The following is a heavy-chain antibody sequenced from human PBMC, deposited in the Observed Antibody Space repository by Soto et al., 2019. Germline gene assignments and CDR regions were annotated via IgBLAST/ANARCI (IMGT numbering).Heavy chain of an antibody. CDR3: ARGSSGWYSDY. D-gene: IGHD6-19*01. CDR1: GFTFSSYA. CDR2: ISYDGSNK. V-gene: IGHV3-30-3*01. J-gene: IGHJ4*02. Sequence: QVQLVESVGGVVQPGRSLRLSCAASGFTFSSYAMHWVRQAPGKGLEWVAVISYDGSNKYYADSVKGRFTISRDNSKNTLYLQMNSLRAEDTAVYYCARGSSGWYSDYWGQGTLVTVSS.